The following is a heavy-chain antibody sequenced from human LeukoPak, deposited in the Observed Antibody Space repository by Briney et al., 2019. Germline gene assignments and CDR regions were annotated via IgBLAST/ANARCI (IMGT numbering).Heavy chain of an antibody. J-gene: IGHJ4*02. V-gene: IGHV1-69*01. CDR1: GGTFSSYA. CDR2: IIPIFGTA. D-gene: IGHD6-19*01. CDR3: ASYQQWLVKGTFDY. Sequence: SVKVSYKASGGTFSSYAISWVRQAPGQGLEWMGGIIPIFGTANYAQKFQGRVTITADESTSTAYMELSSLRSEDTAVYYCASYQQWLVKGTFDYWGQGTLVTVSS.